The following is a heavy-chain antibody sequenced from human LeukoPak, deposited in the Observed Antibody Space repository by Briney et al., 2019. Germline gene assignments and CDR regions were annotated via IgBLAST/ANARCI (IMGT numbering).Heavy chain of an antibody. Sequence: SETLSLTCTVSGGSISSYYWSWIRQPPGKGLEWIGYIYYSGSTNYNPSLKSRVTISVDTSKNQFSLKLSSVTAADTAVYYCATDGMVRGPDAWFDSWGQGTLVTVSS. CDR2: IYYSGST. J-gene: IGHJ5*01. CDR3: ATDGMVRGPDAWFDS. V-gene: IGHV4-59*12. D-gene: IGHD3-10*01. CDR1: GGSISSYY.